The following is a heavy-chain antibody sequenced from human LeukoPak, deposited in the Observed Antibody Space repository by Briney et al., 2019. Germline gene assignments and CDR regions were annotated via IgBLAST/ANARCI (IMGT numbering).Heavy chain of an antibody. D-gene: IGHD4-17*01. CDR2: ISYDGSTK. J-gene: IGHJ6*01. Sequence: GGSLRLSCAASGVTFSHYAIHWVRQAPGKGLEWVAVISYDGSTKYYADSVKARFTISRDNSKNTLYLQMNSLRPDDTAVYYCAREISDGDYNYYYGMDVWGQGTTVTVSS. CDR3: AREISDGDYNYYYGMDV. CDR1: GVTFSHYA. V-gene: IGHV3-30-3*01.